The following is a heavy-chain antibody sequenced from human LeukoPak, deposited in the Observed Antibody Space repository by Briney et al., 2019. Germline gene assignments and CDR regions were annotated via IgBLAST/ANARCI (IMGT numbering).Heavy chain of an antibody. J-gene: IGHJ5*02. Sequence: KPSETLSLTCTVSGGAISSSSYYWGWIRPPPGKGLEWIGGIYYSGSTYYNPSLKSRVTISVDTSKNQFSLKLSSVTAADTAVYYCARHGTGYSSSSDDWFDPWGQGTLVTVSS. CDR1: GGAISSSSYY. CDR2: IYYSGST. D-gene: IGHD6-6*01. V-gene: IGHV4-39*01. CDR3: ARHGTGYSSSSDDWFDP.